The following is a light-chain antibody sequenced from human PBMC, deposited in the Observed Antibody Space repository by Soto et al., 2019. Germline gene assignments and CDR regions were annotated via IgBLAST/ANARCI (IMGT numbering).Light chain of an antibody. CDR2: GAS. J-gene: IGKJ1*01. CDR1: QSVSSNY. CDR3: QQYDTSPLT. V-gene: IGKV3-20*01. Sequence: EVMLTQSPGTLSLSPGERATLSCRASQSVSSNYLAWYQQKSGQAPRLLIYGASNRAPGIPDRFSGSGSGTDFTLTISRLEPEDFAVYYFQQYDTSPLTFGQGTKVEFK.